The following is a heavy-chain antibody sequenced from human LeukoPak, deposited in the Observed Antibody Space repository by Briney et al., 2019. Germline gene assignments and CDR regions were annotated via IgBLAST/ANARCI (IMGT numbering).Heavy chain of an antibody. CDR1: GGSFSGYY. CDR3: AREGWGDYYYYMDV. J-gene: IGHJ6*03. V-gene: IGHV4-34*01. Sequence: SETLSLTCAVYGGSFSGYYWSWIRQPPGKGLEWIGEINHSGSTNYNPSLKSRVTISVDTSKNQFSLKLSSVPAADTAVYYCAREGWGDYYYYMDVWGKGTTVTVSS. CDR2: INHSGST. D-gene: IGHD3-10*01.